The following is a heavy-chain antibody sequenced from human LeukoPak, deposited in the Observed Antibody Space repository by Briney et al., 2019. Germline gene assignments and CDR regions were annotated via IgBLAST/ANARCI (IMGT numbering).Heavy chain of an antibody. CDR3: AKIESGSNSGN. CDR2: ISGDGAST. CDR1: RFTFSSYA. Sequence: GGSLRLYCAASRFTFSSYAMNWVRQAPGKGLEWVSAISGDGASTYYANSVKGRFTISRDNSKNTLYLQLTSLRAEDTAVYYCAKIESGSNSGNWGQGTLVTVSS. D-gene: IGHD3-10*01. J-gene: IGHJ4*02. V-gene: IGHV3-23*01.